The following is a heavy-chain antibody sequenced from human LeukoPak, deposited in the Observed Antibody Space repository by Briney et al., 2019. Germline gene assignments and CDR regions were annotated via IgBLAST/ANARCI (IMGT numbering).Heavy chain of an antibody. CDR1: GFTFSSYW. V-gene: IGHV3-7*01. Sequence: PGGSLRLSCVASGFTFSSYWMSWVRRAPGKGLEWVAHIKQDGSERNYVASVKGRFPISRDNAKNSLYLQMNSLGAEDTAVYYCARDAVDTAMVGYSDYWGQGTLVTVSS. CDR2: IKQDGSER. D-gene: IGHD5-18*01. J-gene: IGHJ4*02. CDR3: ARDAVDTAMVGYSDY.